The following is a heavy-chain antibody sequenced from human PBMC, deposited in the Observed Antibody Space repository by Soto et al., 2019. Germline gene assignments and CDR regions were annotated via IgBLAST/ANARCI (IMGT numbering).Heavy chain of an antibody. D-gene: IGHD2-2*03. V-gene: IGHV1-18*01. CDR2: ISPYSGNT. J-gene: IGHJ6*02. Sequence: HVQLVQSGDEVRKPGSSVKVSCKASVYIFVNYGIALVRQAPGQGLAWMGWISPYSGNTHYASKVQGRLTMTTDTSTSTAYMDLGSLTSDDTAGYYFAMVDNEVTTTTQDVWGQGTTVTFSS. CDR3: AMVDNEVTTTTQDV. CDR1: VYIFVNYG.